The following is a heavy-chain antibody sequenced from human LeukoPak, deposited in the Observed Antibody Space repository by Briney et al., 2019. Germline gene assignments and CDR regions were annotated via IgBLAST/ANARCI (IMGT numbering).Heavy chain of an antibody. V-gene: IGHV1-2*02. CDR1: GYTFTGYY. CDR3: VTLLSNGPFDY. Sequence: GASVKVSCKASGYTFTGYYMHWVRQAPGQGLEWMGWIYPNSGATKYAQKFQGRVTMTRDTSISTAYMELSGLRSDDTAVYYCVTLLSNGPFDYWGQASLVTVSS. J-gene: IGHJ4*02. CDR2: IYPNSGAT.